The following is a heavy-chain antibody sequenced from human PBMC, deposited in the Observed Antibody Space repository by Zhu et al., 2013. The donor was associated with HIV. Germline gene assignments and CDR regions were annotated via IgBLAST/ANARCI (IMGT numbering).Heavy chain of an antibody. CDR2: IIPILGIA. D-gene: IGHD3-22*01. V-gene: IGHV1-69*02. CDR3: ARVSHYYDSSGYYLGAFDI. Sequence: QVQLVQSGAEVKKPGSSVKVSCKASGGTFSSYTISWVRQAPGQGLEWMGRIIPILGIANYAQKFQGRVTITADKSTSTAYMELSSLRSEDTAVYYCARVSHYYDSSGYYLGAFDIWGQGTMVTVSS. J-gene: IGHJ3*02. CDR1: GGTFSSYT.